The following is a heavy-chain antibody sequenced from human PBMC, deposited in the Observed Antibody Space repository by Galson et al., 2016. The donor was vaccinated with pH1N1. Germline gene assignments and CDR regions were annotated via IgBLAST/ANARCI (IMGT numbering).Heavy chain of an antibody. D-gene: IGHD1-26*01. J-gene: IGHJ4*02. CDR3: AKDIPVGAIGFDY. CDR1: GFTFDDYA. V-gene: IGHV3-43*02. Sequence: SLRLSCAASGFTFDDYAMHWVRQAPGKGLEWVSLISGDGGSTYYADSVKGRFTISRDSSKNSLYLQMNSLRTDDTALYHCAKDIPVGAIGFDYWGQGTLVTVSS. CDR2: ISGDGGST.